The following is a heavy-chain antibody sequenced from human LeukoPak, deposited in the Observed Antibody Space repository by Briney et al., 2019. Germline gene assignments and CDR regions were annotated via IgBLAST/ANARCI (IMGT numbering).Heavy chain of an antibody. D-gene: IGHD1-26*01. J-gene: IGHJ1*01. CDR3: ATLAVGAGGPEFQH. CDR2: IYYSGSN. V-gene: IGHV4-59*08. Sequence: SETLSLTCTVSGGSMSSFHWRWLRQPPEKGLEGSGYIYYSGSNNYNPSLKSRVTISVDASKNQFSLKLSSVTAADTAVYYCATLAVGAGGPEFQHWGQGSLVTVSS. CDR1: GGSMSSFH.